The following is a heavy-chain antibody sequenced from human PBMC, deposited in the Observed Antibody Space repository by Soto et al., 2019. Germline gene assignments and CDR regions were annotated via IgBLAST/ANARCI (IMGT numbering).Heavy chain of an antibody. CDR2: ISYDGSNK. CDR3: AKDRSLYSSSSPACFQH. D-gene: IGHD6-6*01. V-gene: IGHV3-30*18. CDR1: GFTFSSYG. J-gene: IGHJ1*01. Sequence: PGGSLRLSCAASGFTFSSYGMHWVRQAPGKGLEWVAVISYDGSNKYYADSVKGRFTISRDNSKNTLYLQMNSLRAEDTAVYYCAKDRSLYSSSSPACFQHWGQGTLVTVSS.